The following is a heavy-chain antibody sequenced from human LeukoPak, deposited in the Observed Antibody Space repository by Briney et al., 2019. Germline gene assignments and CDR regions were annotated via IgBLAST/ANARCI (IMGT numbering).Heavy chain of an antibody. CDR2: ISSSSSYI. D-gene: IGHD4-17*01. J-gene: IGHJ4*02. V-gene: IGHV3-21*01. CDR1: GFTFSSYS. CDR3: ARDRTGPYGDYPDY. Sequence: GGSLRLSCAASGFTFSSYSMNWVRQAPGKGLEWVSSISSSSSYIYYADSVKGRFTISRDNAKNSLYLQMNSLRAEDTAVCYCARDRTGPYGDYPDYWGQGTLVTVSS.